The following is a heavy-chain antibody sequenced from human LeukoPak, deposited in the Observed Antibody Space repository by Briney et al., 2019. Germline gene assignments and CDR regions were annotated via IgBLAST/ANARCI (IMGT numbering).Heavy chain of an antibody. Sequence: PSETLSLACTVSGGSISSYYWSWIRQPPGEGLEWIGYIYYSGSTNYNPSLKSRVTISVDTSKNQFSLKLSSVTAADTAVYYCARHVPYYYDSSGYSDFDYWGQGTLVTVSS. V-gene: IGHV4-59*08. CDR1: GGSISSYY. D-gene: IGHD3-22*01. CDR3: ARHVPYYYDSSGYSDFDY. J-gene: IGHJ4*02. CDR2: IYYSGST.